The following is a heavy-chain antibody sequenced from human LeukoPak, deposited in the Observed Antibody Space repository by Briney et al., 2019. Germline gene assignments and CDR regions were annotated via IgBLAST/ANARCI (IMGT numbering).Heavy chain of an antibody. CDR2: INHSGST. V-gene: IGHV4-34*01. J-gene: IGHJ6*02. CDR3: ARAAGLYYYYYGMDV. Sequence: GSLRLSCAASGFTFSSYAMSWVRQAPGKGLEWIGEINHSGSTNYNPSLKSRVTISVDTSKNQFSLKLSSVTAADTAVYYCARAAGLYYYYYGMDVWGQGTTVTVSS. CDR1: GFTFSSYA.